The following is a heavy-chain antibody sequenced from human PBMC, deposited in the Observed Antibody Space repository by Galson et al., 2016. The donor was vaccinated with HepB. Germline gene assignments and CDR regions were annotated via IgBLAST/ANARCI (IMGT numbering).Heavy chain of an antibody. V-gene: IGHV3-23*01. CDR3: ASGIAVTTSNSFWYFDL. CDR1: GFTFNSYA. D-gene: IGHD3-10*01. J-gene: IGHJ2*01. CDR2: ISGSGDEA. Sequence: SLRLSCAASGFTFNSYAMTWVRQAPGKGLDWVSTISGSGDEAYYADSVKGRFTFSRDNSKNTLYLQMTSLRAEDTAVYYCASGIAVTTSNSFWYFDLWGRGTLVTVAS.